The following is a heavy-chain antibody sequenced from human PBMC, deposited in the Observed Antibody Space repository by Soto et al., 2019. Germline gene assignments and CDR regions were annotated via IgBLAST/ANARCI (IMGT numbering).Heavy chain of an antibody. J-gene: IGHJ3*01. CDR1: GFTFSRYE. Sequence: EVQLVESGGGLVQPGGSLRLSCAASGFTFSRYEMNWVRQAPGKGLEWISYIHSSGTTIYYADSVRGRFTISRDNAKNSLCLQMNSLSAEDPAVYYCATRSGGGGAFDFWGQGTMVTVSS. V-gene: IGHV3-48*03. D-gene: IGHD3-10*01. CDR2: IHSSGTTI. CDR3: ATRSGGGGAFDF.